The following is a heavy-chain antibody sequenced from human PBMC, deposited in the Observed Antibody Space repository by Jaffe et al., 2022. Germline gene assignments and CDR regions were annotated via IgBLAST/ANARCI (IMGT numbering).Heavy chain of an antibody. CDR2: ISWNSGSI. D-gene: IGHD6-13*01. V-gene: IGHV3-9*01. CDR1: GFTFDDYA. Sequence: EVQLVESGGGLVQPGRSLRLSCAASGFTFDDYAMHWVRQAPGKGLEWVSGISWNSGSIGYADSVKGRFTISRDNAKNSLYLQMNSLRAEDTALYYCAKDMDPYSSLYYFDYWGQGTLVTVSS. CDR3: AKDMDPYSSLYYFDY. J-gene: IGHJ4*02.